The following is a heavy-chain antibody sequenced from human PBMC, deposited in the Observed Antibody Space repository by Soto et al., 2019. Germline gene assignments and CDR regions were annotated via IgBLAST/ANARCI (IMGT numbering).Heavy chain of an antibody. CDR2: IWCDGSNK. CDR3: ARGSRELRYAFDI. Sequence: LRLSCAASGFTFSSYGMHWVRQAPGKGLEWVAVIWCDGSNKYYADSVKGRFTISRDNSKNTLYLQMNSLRAEDTAVYYCARGSRELRYAFDIWGQGTMVTVSS. V-gene: IGHV3-33*01. D-gene: IGHD1-7*01. J-gene: IGHJ3*02. CDR1: GFTFSSYG.